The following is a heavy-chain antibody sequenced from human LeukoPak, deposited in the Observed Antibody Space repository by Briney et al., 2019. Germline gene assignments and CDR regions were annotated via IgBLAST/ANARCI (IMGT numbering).Heavy chain of an antibody. CDR3: VNSPGFLEWLSYYFDY. D-gene: IGHD3-3*01. V-gene: IGHV3-23*01. J-gene: IGHJ4*02. Sequence: PGGSPRLSCAASGFTFSSYAMHWVRQAPGKGLEWVSAISGSGASTCYANSVKGRFTISRDNSKNTMYLQMNSLRAEDTAVYYCVNSPGFLEWLSYYFDYWGQGTLVTVSS. CDR2: ISGSGAST. CDR1: GFTFSSYA.